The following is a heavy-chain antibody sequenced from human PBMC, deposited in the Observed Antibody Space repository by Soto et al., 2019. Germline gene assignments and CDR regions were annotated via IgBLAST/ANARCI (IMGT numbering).Heavy chain of an antibody. CDR2: FIPIFVSA. D-gene: IGHD3-22*01. Sequence: QVHLVQSGAEVKKPGSSVKVSCKASGGTVSSYAITWVRQAPGKGLEWMGVFIPIFVSAHYAQKFQGRVTITADESTSTAYMELSGLRSEDTAIYCCARDLSSDSTGFRGYDLWGQGTLVTVSS. J-gene: IGHJ4*02. CDR3: ARDLSSDSTGFRGYDL. V-gene: IGHV1-69*01. CDR1: GGTVSSYA.